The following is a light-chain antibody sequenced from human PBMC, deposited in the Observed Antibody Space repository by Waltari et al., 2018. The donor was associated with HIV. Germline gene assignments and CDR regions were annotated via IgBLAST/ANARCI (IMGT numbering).Light chain of an antibody. CDR1: SSDIGGYNY. CDR3: CSFAGSYTLV. J-gene: IGLJ3*02. Sequence: QSALTQPRPVSGSPGQSVTISCTGTSSDIGGYNYVSWYQQHPGKAPKLMIYDVTKRPSGVPDRFSGSKSGNTASLTISGLQAEDEAAYYCCSFAGSYTLVFGGGTKLTVL. CDR2: DVT. V-gene: IGLV2-11*01.